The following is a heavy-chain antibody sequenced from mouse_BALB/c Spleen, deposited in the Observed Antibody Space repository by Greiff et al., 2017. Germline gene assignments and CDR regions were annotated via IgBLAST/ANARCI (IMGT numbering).Heavy chain of an antibody. CDR2: ISSGGST. CDR1: GFTFSSYA. J-gene: IGHJ1*01. Sequence: EVKLVESGGGLVKPGGSLKLSCAASGFTFSSYAMSWVRQTPEKRLEWVASISSGGSTYYPDSVKGRFTISRDNARNILYLHMSSLRSEDTAMYYCARGHYYYCSSSYWYFDVWGAGTTVTVSS. CDR3: ARGHYYYCSSSYWYFDV. V-gene: IGHV5-6-5*01. D-gene: IGHD1-1*01.